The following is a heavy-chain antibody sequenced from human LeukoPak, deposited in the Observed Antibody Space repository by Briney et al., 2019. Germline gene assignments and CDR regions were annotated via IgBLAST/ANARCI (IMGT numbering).Heavy chain of an antibody. CDR2: INHSGST. J-gene: IGHJ6*02. CDR3: ARLVYDSSSWYPALTDV. D-gene: IGHD6-13*01. CDR1: GGSFSGYY. Sequence: SETLSLTCAVYGGSFSGYYWSWIRQPPGKGLEWIGEINHSGSTNYNPSLKSRATISVDTSKNQFSLKLSSVTAADTAVYYCARLVYDSSSWYPALTDVWGQGTTVTVSS. V-gene: IGHV4-34*01.